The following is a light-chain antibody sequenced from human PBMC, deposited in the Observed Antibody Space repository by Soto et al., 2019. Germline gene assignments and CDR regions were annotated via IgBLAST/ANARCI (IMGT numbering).Light chain of an antibody. V-gene: IGLV2-14*03. CDR2: EVS. Sequence: QSALTQPASVSGSPGQSITISCTGTSSDVGGYNSVSWYQQHPGKAPKLMIYEVSSRPSGVSNRFSGSKSGNTASLTISGLQAEDEADYYCNSYTSSSTQVFGTGTKVTVL. CDR1: SSDVGGYNS. CDR3: NSYTSSSTQV. J-gene: IGLJ1*01.